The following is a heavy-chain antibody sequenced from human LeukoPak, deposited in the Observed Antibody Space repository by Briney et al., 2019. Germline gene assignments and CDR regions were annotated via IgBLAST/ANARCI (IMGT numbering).Heavy chain of an antibody. CDR3: AKGHYYGSGSLDY. Sequence: GGPLRLSCAASGFTFSSYGMSWVRQAPGKGLEWVSAIGGRDGSTYYADSVKGRFTISRDNSKNTLYVQMNSLRAGDTAVYYCAKGHYYGSGSLDYWGQGTLVTVSS. CDR2: IGGRDGST. CDR1: GFTFSSYG. J-gene: IGHJ4*02. V-gene: IGHV3-23*01. D-gene: IGHD3-10*01.